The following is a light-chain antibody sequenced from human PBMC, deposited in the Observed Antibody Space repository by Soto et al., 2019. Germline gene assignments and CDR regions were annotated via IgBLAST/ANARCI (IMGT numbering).Light chain of an antibody. CDR1: SSDVGRYNV. J-gene: IGLJ3*02. Sequence: QSVLTQPASVSGSPGQSITISCTGTSSDVGRYNVVSWYQQHPGKAPKLMIYDVTKRPSGVSNRFSGSRSGSTASLTISGLQAEDEADYYCCSYAGVTTFVVFGGGTKVTVL. CDR2: DVT. V-gene: IGLV2-23*02. CDR3: CSYAGVTTFVV.